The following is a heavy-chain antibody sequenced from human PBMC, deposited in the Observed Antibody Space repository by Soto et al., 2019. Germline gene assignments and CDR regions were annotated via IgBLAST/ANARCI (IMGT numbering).Heavy chain of an antibody. CDR1: GGSVSSGSYY. CDR3: ARAYGSGSYSVRHYDY. CDR2: IYYSGST. J-gene: IGHJ4*02. D-gene: IGHD3-10*01. Sequence: SETLSLTCTVSGGSVSSGSYYWSWIRQPPGKGLEWIGYIYYSGSTNYNPSLKSRVTISVDTSKNQFSLKLSSVTAADTAVYYCARAYGSGSYSVRHYDYWGQGTLVTVSS. V-gene: IGHV4-61*01.